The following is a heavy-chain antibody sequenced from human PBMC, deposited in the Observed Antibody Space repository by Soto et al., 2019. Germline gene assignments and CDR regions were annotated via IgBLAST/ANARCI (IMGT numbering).Heavy chain of an antibody. CDR1: GSTSIGFA. D-gene: IGHD2-15*01. Sequence: EVQLVESGGNLVQPGGSLSLSCEASGSTSIGFARHGARQPTGKGLEWVSIIGTAGDTYYAVSVKGRFTISRDNAKNSLSLQMNSLRAGDTAVYFCARGQEVGAHFFDSWGQGTQVTVSS. J-gene: IGHJ4*02. CDR2: IGTAGDT. V-gene: IGHV3-13*01. CDR3: ARGQEVGAHFFDS.